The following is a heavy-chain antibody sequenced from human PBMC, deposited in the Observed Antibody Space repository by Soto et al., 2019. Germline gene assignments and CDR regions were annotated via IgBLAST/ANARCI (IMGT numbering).Heavy chain of an antibody. V-gene: IGHV3-30*04. D-gene: IGHD2-21*01. CDR3: ARDDEHGSNCDLAC. CDR2: IFPNGREK. CDR1: GFTFSTHI. J-gene: IGHJ4*02. Sequence: QVQLVESGGGVVQPGRSLRLSCAASGFTFSTHIMHWVRQAPGKGLEWVGVIFPNGREKYYADSVKGRFTISRDNYNNRMDLEMDSLAPENTAVYYCARDDEHGSNCDLACWGQGDLVTVSS.